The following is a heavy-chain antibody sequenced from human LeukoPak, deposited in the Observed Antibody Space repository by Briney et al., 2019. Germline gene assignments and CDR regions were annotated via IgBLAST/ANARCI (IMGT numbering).Heavy chain of an antibody. CDR1: GFTFSSYS. CDR3: ARDELWFGDPTRDFDY. V-gene: IGHV3-21*01. CDR2: ISSSSSYI. Sequence: GGSLRLSCAASGFTFSSYSMSWVRQAPGKGLEWVSSISSSSSYIYYADSVKGRFTISRDNAKNSLYLQMNSLRAEDTAVYYCARDELWFGDPTRDFDYWGQGTLVTVSS. J-gene: IGHJ4*02. D-gene: IGHD3-10*01.